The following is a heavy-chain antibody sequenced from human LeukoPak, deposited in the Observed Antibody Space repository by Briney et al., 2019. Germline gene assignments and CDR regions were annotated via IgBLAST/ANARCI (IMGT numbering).Heavy chain of an antibody. V-gene: IGHV4-34*01. CDR1: GGSFSGHY. CDR2: INHSGST. CDR3: ARDRGAVAVFDY. Sequence: PSETLSLTCAVYGGSFSGHYWSWIRQPPGKGLEWIGEINHSGSTNYNPSLKSRVTISVDTSKNQFSLKLSSVTAADTAVYYCARDRGAVAVFDYWGQGTLVTVSS. J-gene: IGHJ4*02. D-gene: IGHD6-19*01.